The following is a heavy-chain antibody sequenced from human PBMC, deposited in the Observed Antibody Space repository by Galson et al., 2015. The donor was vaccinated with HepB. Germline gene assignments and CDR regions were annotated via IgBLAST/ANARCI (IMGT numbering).Heavy chain of an antibody. V-gene: IGHV3-48*01. J-gene: IGHJ4*02. CDR3: ARVDFYSYGDYYFDC. D-gene: IGHD5-18*01. Sequence: SLRLSCAASGFIFNSYNMHWVRQAPGKGLEWVSYISFNGTTIYYADSVKGRFTISRDNAKNSLYLQMNSLRAEDTAVYYCARVDFYSYGDYYFDCWGQGTLVTVSS. CDR1: GFIFNSYN. CDR2: ISFNGTTI.